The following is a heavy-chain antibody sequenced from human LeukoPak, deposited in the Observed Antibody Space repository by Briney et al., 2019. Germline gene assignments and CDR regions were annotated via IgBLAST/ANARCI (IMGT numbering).Heavy chain of an antibody. V-gene: IGHV3-7*01. D-gene: IGHD2-2*01. CDR2: ILPDGSQK. CDR1: AFIFSGHW. CDR3: GRLAHNAWYAIDF. Sequence: GGSLRLSCEGSAFIFSGHWMTWVRQAPGKGLEWLANILPDGSQKYYVDSVKGRFTISRDNPKNPLYLQINSLRAEDTAVYYCGRLAHNAWYAIDFWGQGTLVTVSS. J-gene: IGHJ4*02.